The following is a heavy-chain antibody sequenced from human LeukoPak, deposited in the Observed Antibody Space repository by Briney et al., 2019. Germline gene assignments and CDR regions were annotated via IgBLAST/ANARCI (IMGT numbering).Heavy chain of an antibody. J-gene: IGHJ6*02. CDR3: ARRFYYAMDV. Sequence: ASVKVSCKASGYSFTGYFMQWVRQAPGQGLEWMGWINPNSVDTNYAQKFHGRVTKTRDTSISIAYMELSRLRSDDAAVYYCARRFYYAMDVWGQGTTVTVSS. CDR2: INPNSVDT. D-gene: IGHD3-16*01. CDR1: GYSFTGYF. V-gene: IGHV1-2*02.